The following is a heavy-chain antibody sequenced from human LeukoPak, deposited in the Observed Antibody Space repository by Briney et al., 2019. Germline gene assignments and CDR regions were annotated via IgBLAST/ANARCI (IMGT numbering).Heavy chain of an antibody. CDR2: IYPGDSRP. D-gene: IGHD1-26*01. CDR1: GYSFTSYC. CDR3: GMSGDRVPLQDDVFDV. Sequence: RESLKISCKVSGYSFTSYCIGWVRQMPGKGLEWMGIIYPGDSRPTYSPSFQGQVTISVDKSINTAYLQWSSLQASDTAMYYCGMSGDRVPLQDDVFDVWGQGTMVTVST. V-gene: IGHV5-51*01. J-gene: IGHJ3*01.